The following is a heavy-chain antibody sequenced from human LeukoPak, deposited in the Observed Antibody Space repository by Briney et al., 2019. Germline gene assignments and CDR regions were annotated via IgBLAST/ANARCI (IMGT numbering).Heavy chain of an antibody. V-gene: IGHV3-74*01. J-gene: IGHJ4*02. Sequence: PGGSLRLSCAASGFTFSSNWMHWVRQAPGKGLVWVSRINEDGSTTNYADSVKGRFTISRDNSKNTLYLQMNSLRAEDTAVYYCAKGGTGDSDYFDYWGQGTLVTVSS. CDR1: GFTFSSNW. D-gene: IGHD7-27*01. CDR2: INEDGSTT. CDR3: AKGGTGDSDYFDY.